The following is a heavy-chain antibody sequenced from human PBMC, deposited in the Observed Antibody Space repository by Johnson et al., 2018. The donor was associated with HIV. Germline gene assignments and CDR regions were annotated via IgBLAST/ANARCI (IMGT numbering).Heavy chain of an antibody. CDR2: ISYDGSNK. D-gene: IGHD3-10*01. CDR3: ARIGLPYYYGSGSYSHDAFDI. V-gene: IGHV3-30-3*01. Sequence: QVQLVESGGGVVQPGRSLSLSCAASGFTFSSYAMYWVRQAPGKGLEWVAFISYDGSNKYYADSVKGRFTISRDNAKNTLYLHMNSLRAEDTAVYYCARIGLPYYYGSGSYSHDAFDIWGQGTMVTVSS. J-gene: IGHJ3*02. CDR1: GFTFSSYA.